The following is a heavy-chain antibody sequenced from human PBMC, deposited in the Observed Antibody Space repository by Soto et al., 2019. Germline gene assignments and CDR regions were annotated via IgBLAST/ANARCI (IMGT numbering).Heavy chain of an antibody. CDR3: ARYDYVWGSYRYNWFDP. CDR1: GGTFSSYA. J-gene: IGHJ5*02. Sequence: ASVKVSCKASGGTFSSYAISWVRQAPGQGLEWMEGIIPIFGTANYAQKFQGRVTITADESTSTAYMELSSLRSEDTAVYYCARYDYVWGSYRYNWFDPWGQGTLVTVSS. CDR2: IIPIFGTA. D-gene: IGHD3-16*02. V-gene: IGHV1-69*13.